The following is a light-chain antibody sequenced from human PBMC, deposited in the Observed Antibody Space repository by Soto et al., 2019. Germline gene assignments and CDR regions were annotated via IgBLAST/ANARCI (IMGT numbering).Light chain of an antibody. CDR3: QQCDSWPRT. J-gene: IGKJ1*01. V-gene: IGKV3-15*01. CDR2: GAS. Sequence: EIVMTHSPATLSVSQGERATLSCRASQSVRSNLAWYQQKPGQAPRLLIYGASTRATGVPVRFSGSGSGTEFTLTISSLQSEDFAVYYCQQCDSWPRTFGQGTKVDIK. CDR1: QSVRSN.